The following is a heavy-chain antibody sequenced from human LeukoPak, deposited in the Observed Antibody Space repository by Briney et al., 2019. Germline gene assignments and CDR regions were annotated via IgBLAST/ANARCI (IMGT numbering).Heavy chain of an antibody. CDR3: ATYSSGWYEYYYMDV. Sequence: GGSLRLSCGASGFTFSSYWMHWVRQAPGKGLVWVSRINSDGSSTSYADSVKGRFTISRDNAKNTLYLQMNSLRAEDTAVYYCATYSSGWYEYYYMDVWGKGTTVTVSS. J-gene: IGHJ6*03. CDR1: GFTFSSYW. V-gene: IGHV3-74*01. CDR2: INSDGSST. D-gene: IGHD6-19*01.